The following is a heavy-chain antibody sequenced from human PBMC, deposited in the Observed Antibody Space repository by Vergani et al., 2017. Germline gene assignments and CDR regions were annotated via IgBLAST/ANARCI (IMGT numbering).Heavy chain of an antibody. CDR2: ISGSGGST. J-gene: IGHJ4*02. Sequence: EVQLLESGGGLVQPGGSLRLSCAASGFTFSSYAMSWVRQAPGKGLEWVSAISGSGGSTYYPDSVKGRLTISRDNSKNTRYRQMNSLRAEDTAVEDCAKGPGGADGFEEGGQGTLVTGAS. V-gene: IGHV3-23*01. CDR3: AKGPGGADGFEE. D-gene: IGHD1-26*01. CDR1: GFTFSSYA.